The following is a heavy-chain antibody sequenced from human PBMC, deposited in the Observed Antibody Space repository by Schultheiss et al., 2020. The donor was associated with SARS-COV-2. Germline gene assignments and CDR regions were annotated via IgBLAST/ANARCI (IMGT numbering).Heavy chain of an antibody. Sequence: ASVKVSCKASGYTFTSYDINWVRQATGQGLEWMGWMNPNSGNTGYAQKFQGRVTMTTDTSTSTAYMELRSLRSDDTAVYYCAKAGVSRALDYWGQGTLVTVSS. J-gene: IGHJ4*02. CDR1: GYTFTSYD. V-gene: IGHV1-8*01. D-gene: IGHD3-10*01. CDR2: MNPNSGNT. CDR3: AKAGVSRALDY.